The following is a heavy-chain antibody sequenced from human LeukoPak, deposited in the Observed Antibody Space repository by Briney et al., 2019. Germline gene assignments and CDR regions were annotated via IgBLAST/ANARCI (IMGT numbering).Heavy chain of an antibody. V-gene: IGHV3-7*01. CDR3: ARDRGWFTFDY. J-gene: IGHJ4*02. Sequence: GGSLRLSCEASGFTFSDSWTTWVRQAPGKGLEWVAHIKEDGTDKNYVDSVKGRFTISRDNAKKSLFLQMNSLRAEDTALYYCARDRGWFTFDYWGQGTLVTVSS. CDR2: IKEDGTDK. CDR1: GFTFSDSW. D-gene: IGHD6-19*01.